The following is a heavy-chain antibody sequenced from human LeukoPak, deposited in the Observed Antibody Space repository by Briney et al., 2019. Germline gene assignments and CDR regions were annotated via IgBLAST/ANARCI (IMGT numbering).Heavy chain of an antibody. D-gene: IGHD6-13*01. Sequence: SETLSLTCTVSGGSISSYYWSWIRQPPGKGLGRMGYIYYSGSTNYNPSLKSRVTISVDTSKTQFSLKLSSVTAADTAVYYCARQIAAAGYSWFDPWGQGTLVTVSS. CDR2: IYYSGST. J-gene: IGHJ5*02. V-gene: IGHV4-59*08. CDR1: GGSISSYY. CDR3: ARQIAAAGYSWFDP.